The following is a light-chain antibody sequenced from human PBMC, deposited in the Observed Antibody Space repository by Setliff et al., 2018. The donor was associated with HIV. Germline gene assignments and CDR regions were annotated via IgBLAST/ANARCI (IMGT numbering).Light chain of an antibody. Sequence: DIVMTQSPDSLAVSLGERATINCKSSQSVLYSSNNKNYLAWYQQKPGQPPNLLIYWASTRESGVPDRFSGSGSGTDFSLTISNLQAEDVAVYYCQQYYSTHPTFGGGTKVDIK. CDR2: WAS. V-gene: IGKV4-1*01. CDR1: QSVLYSSNNKNY. J-gene: IGKJ4*01. CDR3: QQYYSTHPT.